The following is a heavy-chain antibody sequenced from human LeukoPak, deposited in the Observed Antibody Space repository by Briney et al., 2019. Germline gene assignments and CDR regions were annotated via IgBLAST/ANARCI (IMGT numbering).Heavy chain of an antibody. D-gene: IGHD2-2*01. CDR1: GGTFSSYA. CDR2: INPSGGST. J-gene: IGHJ4*02. CDR3: ARVSQRAYCSSTSCPIDY. Sequence: GASVKVSCKASGGTFSSYAISWVRQAPGQGLEWMGIINPSGGSTSYAQKFQGRVTMTRDTSTSTVYMELSSLRSEDTAVYYCARVSQRAYCSSTSCPIDYWGQGTLVTVSS. V-gene: IGHV1-46*01.